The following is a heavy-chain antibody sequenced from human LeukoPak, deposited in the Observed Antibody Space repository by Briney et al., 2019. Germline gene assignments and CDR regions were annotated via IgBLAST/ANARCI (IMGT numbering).Heavy chain of an antibody. CDR3: ARAKPKNMVRGLIMRRESRYYFDY. J-gene: IGHJ4*02. CDR2: IAYDGTNI. D-gene: IGHD3-10*01. V-gene: IGHV3-30*04. Sequence: GRSLRLSCAASGFTFGSYAMHWVRQAPGKGLEWVAVIAYDGTNIYYVDSVKGRFTISRDNSKNTLYLQMNSLRAEDTAVYYCARAKPKNMVRGLIMRRESRYYFDYWGQGTLVTVSS. CDR1: GFTFGSYA.